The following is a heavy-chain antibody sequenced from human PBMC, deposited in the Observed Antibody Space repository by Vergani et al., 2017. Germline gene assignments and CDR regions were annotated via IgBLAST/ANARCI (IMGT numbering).Heavy chain of an antibody. CDR1: GGSISSSSYY. CDR3: ASRGEYCSGGTCYSGFDY. D-gene: IGHD2-15*01. CDR2: IYYSGST. V-gene: IGHV4-39*01. J-gene: IGHJ4*02. Sequence: QLQLQESGPGLVKPSETLSLTCTVSGGSISSSSYYWGWIRQPPGKGLEWIGSIYYSGSTYYNPSLKSRVTISVDTSKNQFSLKLSSGTAADTAVYYCASRGEYCSGGTCYSGFDYWGQGTLVTVSS.